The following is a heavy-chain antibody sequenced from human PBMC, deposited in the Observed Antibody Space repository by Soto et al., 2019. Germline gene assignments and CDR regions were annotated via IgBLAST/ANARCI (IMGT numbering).Heavy chain of an antibody. D-gene: IGHD3-22*01. CDR2: IYYVGST. CDR3: ARHLDYYDSSGYYDY. Sequence: QLQLQESGPGLVKPSETLSLTCTVSGGSISSSIYYWGWIRQPPGKGLEWIGSIYYVGSTYYNPSLKSRLTISVDTSKNQFSLKLSSVTAADTAVYYCARHLDYYDSSGYYDYWGQGTLVTVSS. J-gene: IGHJ4*02. V-gene: IGHV4-39*01. CDR1: GGSISSSIYY.